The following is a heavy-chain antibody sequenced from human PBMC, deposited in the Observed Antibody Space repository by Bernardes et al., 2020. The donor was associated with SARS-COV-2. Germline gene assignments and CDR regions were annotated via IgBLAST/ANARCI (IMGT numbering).Heavy chain of an antibody. V-gene: IGHV1-2*02. Sequence: ASVKVSCKTSGYTFTESYIHWVRQTPGQGLEWMGWINPISGDTKYAQKFQGRVTMTRDTSISTAYMELSRLRFDDTAVYFCARAYYTDIHDYFYAGYWGQGTLVTVSS. D-gene: IGHD2-8*02. J-gene: IGHJ4*02. CDR2: INPISGDT. CDR1: GYTFTESY. CDR3: ARAYYTDIHDYFYAGY.